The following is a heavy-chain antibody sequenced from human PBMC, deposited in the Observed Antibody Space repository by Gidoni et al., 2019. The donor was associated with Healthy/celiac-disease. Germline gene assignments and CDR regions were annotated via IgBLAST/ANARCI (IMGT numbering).Heavy chain of an antibody. D-gene: IGHD3-22*01. CDR2: ISGSGGST. V-gene: IGHV3-23*04. Sequence: EVQLVESGGGLVQPGGSLRLSCAASGFTFSSYAISWVRQAPGKGLEWVSAISGSGGSTYYADSVKGRFTISRDNSKNTLYLQMNSLRAEDTAVYYCAKDHPPHYDSSGYYPDAFDIWGQGTMVTVSS. J-gene: IGHJ3*02. CDR1: GFTFSSYA. CDR3: AKDHPPHYDSSGYYPDAFDI.